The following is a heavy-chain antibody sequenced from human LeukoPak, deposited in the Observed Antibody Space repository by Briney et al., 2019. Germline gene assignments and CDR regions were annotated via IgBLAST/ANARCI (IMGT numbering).Heavy chain of an antibody. V-gene: IGHV3-72*01. CDR1: GFTFSNHG. CDR2: SRNKARSYTT. D-gene: IGHD1-1*01. CDR3: ARVKKENGGTTNFDY. J-gene: IGHJ4*02. Sequence: GGSLRLSCAASGFTFSNHGMNWVRQAPGKGLEWVGRSRNKARSYTTSYAASVKGRFTISRDDSKKSVDLQMSSLKSEDTAVYYCARVKKENGGTTNFDYWGQGTLVTVSS.